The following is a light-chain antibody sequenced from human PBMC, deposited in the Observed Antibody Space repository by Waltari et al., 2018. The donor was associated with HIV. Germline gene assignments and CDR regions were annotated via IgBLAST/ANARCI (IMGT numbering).Light chain of an antibody. CDR2: AAS. V-gene: IGKV1-39*01. Sequence: DIQMTQSPSSLSASVGDRVTITCRASQSISSYLHWYQQKPGKAPKLLIYAASSLQSGVPSRFSVSGSGTDFTLTISSLQPEDFATDYCQQSYSTPLTFGGGTKVEIK. J-gene: IGKJ4*01. CDR1: QSISSY. CDR3: QQSYSTPLT.